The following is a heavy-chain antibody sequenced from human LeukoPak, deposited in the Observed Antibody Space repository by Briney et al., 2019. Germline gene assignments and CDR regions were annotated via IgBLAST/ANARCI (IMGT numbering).Heavy chain of an antibody. CDR3: ARDQNAYYDILTGTFDY. CDR2: ISSSGSTI. D-gene: IGHD3-9*01. CDR1: GFTFSDYY. J-gene: IGHJ4*02. Sequence: PGGSLRLSCAASGFTFSDYYMSWIRQAPGKGLEWVSYISSSGSTIYYADSVKGRFTISRDNAKNSLYLQMNSLRAEDTAVYHCARDQNAYYDILTGTFDYWGQGTLVTVSS. V-gene: IGHV3-11*01.